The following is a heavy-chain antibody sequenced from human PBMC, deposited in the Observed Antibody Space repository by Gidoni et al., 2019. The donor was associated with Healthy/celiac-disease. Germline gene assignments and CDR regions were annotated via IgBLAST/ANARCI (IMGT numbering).Heavy chain of an antibody. CDR3: AREPPRGWELLR. V-gene: IGHV3-21*01. CDR2: ISSSSSYI. D-gene: IGHD1-26*01. CDR1: GFTFSSDS. J-gene: IGHJ4*02. Sequence: EVQLVESGGGLVKPGGSLRLSCAASGFTFSSDSMNWVRQAPGKGLEWVSSISSSSSYIYYADSVKGRFTISRDNAKNSLYLQMNSLRAEDTAVYYCAREPPRGWELLRWGQGTLVTVSS.